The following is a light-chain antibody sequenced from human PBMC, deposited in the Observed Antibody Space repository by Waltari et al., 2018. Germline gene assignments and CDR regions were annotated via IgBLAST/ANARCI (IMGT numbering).Light chain of an antibody. CDR1: QSISNW. CDR3: QQYNSYSLLT. Sequence: DIQMTQSPSTLSASVGDRVPITSRASQSISNWLAWYQQKPGKAPKLLIYKASTLKSVVPSRFSGSGPGTEFTLTISNLQPDDFATYYCQQYNSYSLLTFGGGTKVEIK. CDR2: KAS. J-gene: IGKJ4*01. V-gene: IGKV1-5*03.